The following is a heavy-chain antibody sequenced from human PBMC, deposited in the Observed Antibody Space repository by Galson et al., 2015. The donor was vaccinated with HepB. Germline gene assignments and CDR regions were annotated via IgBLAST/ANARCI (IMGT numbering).Heavy chain of an antibody. V-gene: IGHV3-30*04. CDR2: ISADDGRNK. Sequence: SLRLSCAASGLIFSNSVMHWVRQAPGKGLEWVALISADDGRNKNYADSVKGRFTISRDNSKNTVFLEMISLRAEDTAVYYCAREGFSSGHAGIFDCWGQGTLVTVSS. J-gene: IGHJ4*02. CDR3: AREGFSSGHAGIFDC. CDR1: GLIFSNSV. D-gene: IGHD3-22*01.